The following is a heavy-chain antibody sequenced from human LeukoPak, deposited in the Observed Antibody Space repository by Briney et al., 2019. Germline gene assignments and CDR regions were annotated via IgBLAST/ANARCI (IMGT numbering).Heavy chain of an antibody. CDR1: GFTFSSYS. CDR2: ISSSSSYI. J-gene: IGHJ4*02. Sequence: PGGSLRLSCAASGFTFSSYSMNWVRQAPGKGLEWVSSISSSSSYIYYADSVKGRFTISRDNSKNTLYLQMNSLRAEDTAVYYCARVIGGLDYWGQGTLVTVSS. V-gene: IGHV3-21*04. D-gene: IGHD3-22*01. CDR3: ARVIGGLDY.